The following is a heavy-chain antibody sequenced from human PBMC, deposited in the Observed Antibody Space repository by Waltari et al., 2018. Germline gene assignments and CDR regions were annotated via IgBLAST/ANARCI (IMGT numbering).Heavy chain of an antibody. CDR2: ISGSGGST. CDR1: GFTFSGYA. J-gene: IGHJ4*02. Sequence: EVKLVESGGGLVQPGGSLRLSCAASGFTFSGYAMSWVRQAPGRGVEWVSAISGSGGSTYYAASVKGRFTISRDNSKNTLYLQMNSLRAEDTAVYYCAKDGDSSSCPNWGQGTLVTVSS. V-gene: IGHV3-23*04. CDR3: AKDGDSSSCPN. D-gene: IGHD6-13*01.